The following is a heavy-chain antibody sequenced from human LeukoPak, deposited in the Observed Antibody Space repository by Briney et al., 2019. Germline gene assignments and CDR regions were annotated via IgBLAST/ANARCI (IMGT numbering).Heavy chain of an antibody. J-gene: IGHJ6*03. CDR1: GCSISSSSYY. CDR2: SYYSGST. CDR3: ARVWRDYYMDV. V-gene: IGHV4-39*07. Sequence: SETLSLTRTVSGCSISSSSYYWGWIRQPPGKGLEWIGSSYYSGSTYYNPSLKSRVTISVDTSKNQFSLKLSSVTAADTAVYYCARVWRDYYMDVWGKGTTVNGPS.